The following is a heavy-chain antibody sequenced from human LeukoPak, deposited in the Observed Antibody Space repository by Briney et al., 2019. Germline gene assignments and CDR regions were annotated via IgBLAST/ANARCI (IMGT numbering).Heavy chain of an antibody. V-gene: IGHV4-4*02. CDR2: IYHSGST. Sequence: SGTLSLTCAVSGGSISSSNWWRWVRQPPGKGLEWNGEIYHSGSTNYNPSLKSRVTISVDRSKNQFSLKLSSVTAADTAVYYCARVFGSGVWDGYFDYWGQGTLVTVSS. CDR3: ARVFGSGVWDGYFDY. CDR1: GGSISSSNW. D-gene: IGHD3-10*01. J-gene: IGHJ4*02.